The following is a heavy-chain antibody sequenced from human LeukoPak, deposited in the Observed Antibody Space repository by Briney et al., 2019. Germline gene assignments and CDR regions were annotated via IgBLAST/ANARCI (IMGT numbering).Heavy chain of an antibody. CDR1: GYRFISNY. V-gene: IGHV1-2*02. Sequence: ASVKVSCKASGYRFISNYIQWVRQAPGLGPEWMGWMHAGNGNTRYAEKFQGRVIMTRDTSINTAYMDLSSLRSVDTAVYYCAREGSYCVGGDCYSFDFWGQGTLVTVSS. D-gene: IGHD2-21*02. CDR2: MHAGNGNT. CDR3: AREGSYCVGGDCYSFDF. J-gene: IGHJ4*02.